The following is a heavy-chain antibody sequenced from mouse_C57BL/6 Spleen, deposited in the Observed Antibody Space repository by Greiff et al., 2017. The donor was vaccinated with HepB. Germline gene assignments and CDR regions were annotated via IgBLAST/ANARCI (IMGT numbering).Heavy chain of an antibody. CDR3: ARYSPLAY. CDR1: GYTFTSYW. CDR2: IHPNSGST. J-gene: IGHJ3*01. Sequence: QVHVKQPGAELVKPGASVKLSCKASGYTFTSYWMHWVKQRPGQGLEWIGMIHPNSGSTNYNEKFKSKATLTVDKSSSTAYMQLSSLTSEDSAVYYCARYSPLAYWGQGTLVTVSA. D-gene: IGHD2-12*01. V-gene: IGHV1-64*01.